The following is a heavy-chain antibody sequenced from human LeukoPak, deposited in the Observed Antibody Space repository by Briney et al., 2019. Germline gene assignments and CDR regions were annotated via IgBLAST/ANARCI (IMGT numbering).Heavy chain of an antibody. V-gene: IGHV3-30*02. CDR3: ARDPTYYYDSSGYYPPDY. Sequence: PGGSLRLSCAASRFTFSSYGMHWVRQAPGKGLEWVAYIQYDGSNEQYADSVKGRFTISRDNAKNSLYLQMNSLRAEDTAVYYCARDPTYYYDSSGYYPPDYWGQGTLITVSS. D-gene: IGHD3-22*01. CDR1: RFTFSSYG. CDR2: IQYDGSNE. J-gene: IGHJ4*02.